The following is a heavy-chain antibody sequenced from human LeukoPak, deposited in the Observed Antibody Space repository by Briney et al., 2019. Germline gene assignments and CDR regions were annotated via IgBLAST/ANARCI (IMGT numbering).Heavy chain of an antibody. CDR3: ARQRTGYSSGRNWFDP. D-gene: IGHD6-19*01. CDR1: GGSISSYY. J-gene: IGHJ5*02. Sequence: PSETLSLTCTVSGGSISSYYWSWIRQPPGKGLEWLGYIYYSGSTNYNPSLKSRVTISVDTSKNQFSLKLSSVTAADTAVYYCARQRTGYSSGRNWFDPWGQGTLVTVSS. CDR2: IYYSGST. V-gene: IGHV4-59*08.